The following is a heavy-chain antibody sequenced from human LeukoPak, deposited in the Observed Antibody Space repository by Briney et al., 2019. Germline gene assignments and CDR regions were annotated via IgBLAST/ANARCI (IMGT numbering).Heavy chain of an antibody. J-gene: IGHJ6*02. CDR3: ARNELISSNFYYYGMDV. CDR1: GGSISSGGNY. V-gene: IGHV4-31*03. Sequence: PSETLSLTCTVSGGSISSGGNYWRWIRQNPGKGLEWIEYINYSGSTYYNPSLKSRVTISVDTSKNQFSLNLSTVTAADTAVYYCARNELISSNFYYYGMDVWGQGTTVTVYS. CDR2: INYSGST.